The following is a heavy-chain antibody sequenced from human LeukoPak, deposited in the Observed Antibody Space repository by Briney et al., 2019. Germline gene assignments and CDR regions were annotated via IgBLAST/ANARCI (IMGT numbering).Heavy chain of an antibody. V-gene: IGHV1-18*01. Sequence: ASVKVSCKASGYTFTSYGINWVRQAPGQGLEWMGWISAYNGNTNYAQKVQGRVTMTTDTSTSTVYMELRSLRSDDTAVYYCARDIGYCSGGSCRYWFDPWGQGTLVTVSS. CDR1: GYTFTSYG. CDR3: ARDIGYCSGGSCRYWFDP. D-gene: IGHD2-15*01. CDR2: ISAYNGNT. J-gene: IGHJ5*02.